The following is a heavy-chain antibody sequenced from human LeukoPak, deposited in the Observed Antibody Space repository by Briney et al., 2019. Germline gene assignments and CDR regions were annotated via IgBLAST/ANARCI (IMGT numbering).Heavy chain of an antibody. J-gene: IGHJ5*02. CDR3: ARDRSQYDSSGYYDP. Sequence: ASVKVSCKASGGTFSSYAISWVRQAPGQGLEWMGGITPIFGTANYAQKFQGRVTITADESTSTAYMELSSLRSEDTAVYYCARDRSQYDSSGYYDPWGQGTLVTVSS. D-gene: IGHD3-22*01. CDR2: ITPIFGTA. CDR1: GGTFSSYA. V-gene: IGHV1-69*13.